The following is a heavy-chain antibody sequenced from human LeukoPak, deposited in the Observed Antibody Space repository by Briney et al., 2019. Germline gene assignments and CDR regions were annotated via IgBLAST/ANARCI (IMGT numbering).Heavy chain of an antibody. CDR3: ARGRGYTYANDY. J-gene: IGHJ4*01. CDR2: IDTDGRTT. CDR1: GFTFSTSW. D-gene: IGHD5-18*01. V-gene: IGHV3-74*01. Sequence: GGSLRLSCAASGFTFSTSWMHWVRQAPGEGLLWVSRIDTDGRTTSYADSVKGRFTISRDNAKNTLYLQMNSLRGEDTAVYYCARGRGYTYANDYWGHGTLVTVSS.